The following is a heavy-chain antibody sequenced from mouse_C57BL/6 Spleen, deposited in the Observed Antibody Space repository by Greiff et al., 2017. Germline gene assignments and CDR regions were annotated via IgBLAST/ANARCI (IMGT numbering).Heavy chain of an antibody. Sequence: EVKLQQSGPELVKPGASVKISCKASGYTFTDYYMNWVKQSHGKSLEWIGDINPNNGGTSYNQKFKGKATLTVDKSSSTAYMELRILTSEDSAVYYSARGGGPYGNFFDYWGQGTTLTVSS. CDR3: ARGGGPYGNFFDY. D-gene: IGHD2-1*01. CDR1: GYTFTDYY. J-gene: IGHJ2*01. V-gene: IGHV1-26*01. CDR2: INPNNGGT.